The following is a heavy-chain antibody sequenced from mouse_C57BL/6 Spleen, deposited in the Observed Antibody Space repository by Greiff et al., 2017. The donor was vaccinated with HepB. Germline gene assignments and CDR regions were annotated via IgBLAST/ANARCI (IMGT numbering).Heavy chain of an antibody. CDR2: ISYSGST. J-gene: IGHJ1*03. D-gene: IGHD1-1*01. CDR1: GYSITSDY. V-gene: IGHV3-8*01. CDR3: ARTWYYGSSYHWYFDV. Sequence: ESGPGLAKPSQTLSLTCSVTGYSITSDYWNWIRKFPGNKLEYMGYISYSGSTYYNPSLKSRISITRDTSKNQYYLQLNSVTTEDTATYYCARTWYYGSSYHWYFDVWGTGTTVTVSS.